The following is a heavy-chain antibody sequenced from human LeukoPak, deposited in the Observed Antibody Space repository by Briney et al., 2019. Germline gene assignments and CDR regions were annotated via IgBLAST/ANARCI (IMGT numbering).Heavy chain of an antibody. CDR3: ARDQRRDGYNIFDY. Sequence: ASVKVSCKASGHTFTGYYMHWVRQAPGQGLEWMGWINPNSGGTNYAQKFQGRVTMTRDTSISTAYMELSRLRSDDTAVYYCARDQRRDGYNIFDYWGQGTLVTVSS. J-gene: IGHJ4*02. D-gene: IGHD5-24*01. CDR2: INPNSGGT. V-gene: IGHV1-2*02. CDR1: GHTFTGYY.